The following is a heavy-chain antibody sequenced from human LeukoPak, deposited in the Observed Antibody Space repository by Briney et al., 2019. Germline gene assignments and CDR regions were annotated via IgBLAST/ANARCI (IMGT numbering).Heavy chain of an antibody. D-gene: IGHD3-9*01. J-gene: IGHJ4*02. Sequence: GGSLRLSCAASGFTFSNAWMSWVRQAPGKGLEWVGRIKSKTDGGATDYAAPVKGRFTISRDDSKNTLYPQMNSLKTEDTAVYYCTTRKYDILTGDVDYWGQGTLVTVSS. CDR2: IKSKTDGGAT. CDR1: GFTFSNAW. CDR3: TTRKYDILTGDVDY. V-gene: IGHV3-15*01.